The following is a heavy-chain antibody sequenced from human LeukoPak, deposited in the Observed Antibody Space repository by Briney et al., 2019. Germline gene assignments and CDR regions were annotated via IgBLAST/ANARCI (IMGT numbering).Heavy chain of an antibody. CDR3: ARVSGYDWESFYDY. CDR2: IYYSGST. Sequence: SETLSLICTVSGGSISSYYWSWIRQPPGKGLEWIGYIYYSGSTNYNPSLKSRVTISVDTSKNQFSLKLSSVTAADTAMYYCARVSGYDWESFYDYWGQGSLVTVSS. V-gene: IGHV4-59*01. CDR1: GGSISSYY. D-gene: IGHD5-12*01. J-gene: IGHJ4*02.